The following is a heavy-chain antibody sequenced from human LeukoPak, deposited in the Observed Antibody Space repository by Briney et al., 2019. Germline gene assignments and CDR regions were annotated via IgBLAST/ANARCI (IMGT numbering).Heavy chain of an antibody. D-gene: IGHD3-3*01. CDR1: GDTFNSHT. CDR2: TTPLLGVP. Sequence: ASVKVSCKVSGDTFNSHTINWVRQAPGQGLDWMGRTTPLLGVPYYSQKFQGRVTITADKSANIAYMELNTLRPDDTAVYYCARDPSDYDFWTGTYYFSGLDVWGQGTSVTVSS. CDR3: ARDPSDYDFWTGTYYFSGLDV. J-gene: IGHJ6*02. V-gene: IGHV1-69*04.